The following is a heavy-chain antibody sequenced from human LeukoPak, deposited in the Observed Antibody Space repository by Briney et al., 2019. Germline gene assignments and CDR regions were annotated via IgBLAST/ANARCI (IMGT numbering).Heavy chain of an antibody. J-gene: IGHJ4*02. V-gene: IGHV4-4*07. CDR3: AGGTYGDSLLSLDY. CDR2: IYTSGST. Sequence: SETLSLTCTVSGGSISSYYWSWIRQPAGKGLEWIGRIYTSGSTNYNPSLKSRVTMSVDTSKNQFSLKLSSVTAADTAVYYCAGGTYGDSLLSLDYWGQGTLVTVSS. D-gene: IGHD4-17*01. CDR1: GGSISSYY.